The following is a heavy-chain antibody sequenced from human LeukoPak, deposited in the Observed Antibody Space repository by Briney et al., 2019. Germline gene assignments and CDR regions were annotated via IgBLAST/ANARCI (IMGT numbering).Heavy chain of an antibody. V-gene: IGHV1-2*02. D-gene: IGHD3-22*01. CDR2: INPYSGGT. J-gene: IGHJ4*02. Sequence: ASVKVSRKASGYTFTDYYMHWVRQAPGQGLKWMGWINPYSGGTNYAQKFQGRVTMTRDTSISTAYMELSRLRSDDTAVYYCARYYYDSSAHDYWGQGTLVTVSS. CDR3: ARYYYDSSAHDY. CDR1: GYTFTDYY.